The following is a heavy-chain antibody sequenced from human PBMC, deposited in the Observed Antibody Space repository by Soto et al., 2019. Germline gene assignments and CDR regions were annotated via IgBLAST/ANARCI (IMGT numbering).Heavy chain of an antibody. CDR3: ARDVTSNHNCFDL. CDR2: VSSTGRT. J-gene: IGHJ5*02. Sequence: PSETLSLTCTVSGASITQYYWNWIRQSPGKGLEWIVSVSSTGRTVFNPSLTSRVTVSLDTSKNQFSLTLNSVTAADTAVYYCARDVTSNHNCFDLWGHGTLVTVSS. CDR1: GASITQYY. D-gene: IGHD2-2*01. V-gene: IGHV4-59*01.